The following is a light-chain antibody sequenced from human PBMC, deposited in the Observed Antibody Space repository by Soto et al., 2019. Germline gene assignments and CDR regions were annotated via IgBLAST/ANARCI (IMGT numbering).Light chain of an antibody. CDR2: GAS. V-gene: IGKV3-15*01. CDR1: QSVSSN. CDR3: QQYNNWPPYT. J-gene: IGKJ2*01. Sequence: EVVMTQSPDTLSVSPGGRDTLSCRASQSVSSNLAWYQQKPGQSPRLLIYGASTRATGIPARFSGSGSGTEFTLTISSLQSEDFAVYYCQQYNNWPPYTFGQGTRLEIK.